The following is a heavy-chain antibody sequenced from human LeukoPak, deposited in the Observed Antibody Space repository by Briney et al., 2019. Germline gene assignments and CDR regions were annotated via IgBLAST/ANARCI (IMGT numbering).Heavy chain of an antibody. CDR1: GYSFTSYW. J-gene: IGHJ5*02. D-gene: IGHD3-10*01. Sequence: GESLKISCKGSGYSFTSYWIGWVGQMPGKGLEWMGIIYPGDSDTRYSPSFQGQVTISADKSISTAYLQWSSLKASDTAMYYCARPYGSGSYQNWFDPWGQGTLVTVSS. V-gene: IGHV5-51*01. CDR2: IYPGDSDT. CDR3: ARPYGSGSYQNWFDP.